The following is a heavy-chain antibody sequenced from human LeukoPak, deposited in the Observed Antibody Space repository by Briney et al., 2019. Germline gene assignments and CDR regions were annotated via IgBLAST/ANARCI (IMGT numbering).Heavy chain of an antibody. CDR3: ARGRIAVAGRRTRPRFDY. CDR2: INHSGST. CDR1: GGSFSGYY. Sequence: NPSETLSLTCAVYGGSFSGYYWSWIRQPPGKGLEWIGEINHSGSTNYNPSLKSRVTISVDTSKNQFSLKLSSVTAADTAVYYCARGRIAVAGRRTRPRFDYWGQGTLVTVSS. V-gene: IGHV4-34*01. D-gene: IGHD6-19*01. J-gene: IGHJ4*02.